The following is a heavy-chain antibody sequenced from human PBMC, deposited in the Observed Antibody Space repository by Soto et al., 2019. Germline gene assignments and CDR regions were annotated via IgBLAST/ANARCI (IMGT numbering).Heavy chain of an antibody. D-gene: IGHD1-26*01. V-gene: IGHV3-48*01. Sequence: PGGSLRLSCAASGFTFSSYSMNWVRQAPGKGLEWVSYISSSSSTTYYADAVKGRFTISRDNSKSTLYLQMNSLRAEDTAVYYCGKGRSYYYYYGVDVWGQGTTVTVSS. CDR2: ISSSSSTT. CDR1: GFTFSSYS. J-gene: IGHJ6*02. CDR3: GKGRSYYYYYGVDV.